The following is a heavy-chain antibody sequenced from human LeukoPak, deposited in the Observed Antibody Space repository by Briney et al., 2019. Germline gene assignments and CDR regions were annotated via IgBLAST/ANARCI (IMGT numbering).Heavy chain of an antibody. D-gene: IGHD4-17*01. J-gene: IGHJ3*02. CDR3: ARDISSATTFDI. Sequence: PSETPSLTCTVSGGSISSNNSYWSWIRQPPGKGLEWIGYIYHSGSIYYNPSLESRITISVDRSKNRFSLRVSSVTAADTAVYYCARDISSATTFDIWGQGILVTVSS. CDR1: GGSISSNNSY. CDR2: IYHSGSI. V-gene: IGHV4-30-2*01.